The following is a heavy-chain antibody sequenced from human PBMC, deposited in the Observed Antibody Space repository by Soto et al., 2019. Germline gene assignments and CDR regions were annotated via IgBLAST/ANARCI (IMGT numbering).Heavy chain of an antibody. J-gene: IGHJ6*02. CDR3: ATFATAPYYYYYGMDV. CDR1: GYTLTELS. D-gene: IGHD1-26*01. Sequence: QVQLVQSGAEVKKPGASVKVSCKVSGYTLTELSMHWVRQAPGKGLEWMGGFDPEDGETIYAQKFQGRVTMTEVTSTDTAYMELSTLRSEDTAVYYCATFATAPYYYYYGMDVWGQGTTVTVFS. CDR2: FDPEDGET. V-gene: IGHV1-24*01.